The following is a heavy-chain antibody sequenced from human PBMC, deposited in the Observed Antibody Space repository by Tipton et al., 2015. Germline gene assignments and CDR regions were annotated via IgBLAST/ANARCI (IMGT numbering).Heavy chain of an antibody. J-gene: IGHJ5*02. Sequence: QLVQSGAELKKPGASETVSCKASGYTFTSYGVTWVRQAPGQGLEWMGWISPYNDNTYYSQNLQGKVTMTTDTSTSTAYMELRSLRPDDTAVYSCARDRDYSGSGKWFDPWGQGSLVTVSS. CDR2: ISPYNDNT. V-gene: IGHV1-18*01. D-gene: IGHD3-10*01. CDR1: GYTFTSYG. CDR3: ARDRDYSGSGKWFDP.